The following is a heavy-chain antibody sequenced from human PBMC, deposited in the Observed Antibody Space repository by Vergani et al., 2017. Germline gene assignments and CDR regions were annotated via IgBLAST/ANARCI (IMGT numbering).Heavy chain of an antibody. D-gene: IGHD3-10*02. CDR1: GFTFSSYG. J-gene: IGHJ6*02. Sequence: VQLVESGGGLVKPGGSLRLSCAASGFTFSSYGMHWVRQAPGKGLEWVAVISYDGSNKYYADSVKGRFTISRDNSKNTLYLQMNSLRAEDTAVYYCAKVFISYYYGMDVWGQGTTVTVSS. CDR2: ISYDGSNK. CDR3: AKVFISYYYGMDV. V-gene: IGHV3-30*18.